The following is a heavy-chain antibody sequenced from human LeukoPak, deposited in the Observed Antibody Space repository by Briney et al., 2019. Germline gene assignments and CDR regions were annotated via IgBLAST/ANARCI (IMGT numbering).Heavy chain of an antibody. CDR1: GYTFTSYY. J-gene: IGHJ5*02. CDR2: INPSGGST. D-gene: IGHD6-13*01. V-gene: IGHV1-46*01. CDR3: ARGIAAAGTAANWFDP. Sequence: ASVKVSCMASGYTFTSYYMHWVRQAPGQGLEWMGIINPSGGSTSYAQKFQGRVTMTRDMSTSTVYMELSSLRSEDTAVYYCARGIAAAGTAANWFDPWGQGTLVTVSS.